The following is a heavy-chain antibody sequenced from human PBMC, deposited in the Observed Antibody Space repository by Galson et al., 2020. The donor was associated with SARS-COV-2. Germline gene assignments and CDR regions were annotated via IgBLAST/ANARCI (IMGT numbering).Heavy chain of an antibody. J-gene: IGHJ5*02. CDR2: ISYDGSNK. CDR3: AKEGFKPVLLWFGELYPHNWFDP. V-gene: IGHV3-30*18. D-gene: IGHD3-10*01. Sequence: QLGESLKISCAASGFTFSSYGMHWVRQAPGKGLEWVAVISYDGSNKYYADSVKGRFTISRDNSKNTLYLQMNSLRAEDTAVYYCAKEGFKPVLLWFGELYPHNWFDPWGQGTLVTVSS. CDR1: GFTFSSYG.